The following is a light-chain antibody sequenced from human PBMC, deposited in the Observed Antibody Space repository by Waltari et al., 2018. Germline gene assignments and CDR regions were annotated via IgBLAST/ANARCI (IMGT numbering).Light chain of an antibody. CDR3: QHGYGTPLT. V-gene: IGKV1-13*02. Sequence: AIQLTQSPSSLSASVGDRVTITCRASQGISSSVAWYQQKPGKVPKLLIYKASTLQSGVPSRFSGSGSGTDFTLTISSLQPEDFATYYCQHGYGTPLTFGGGTKVEIK. CDR1: QGISSS. J-gene: IGKJ4*01. CDR2: KAS.